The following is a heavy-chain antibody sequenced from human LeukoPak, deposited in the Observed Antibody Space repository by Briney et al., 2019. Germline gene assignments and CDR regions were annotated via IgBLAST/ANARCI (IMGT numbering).Heavy chain of an antibody. CDR3: ARVNYYGSGSYQYYFDY. CDR1: GGSISSGGYY. J-gene: IGHJ4*02. CDR2: IYYSGST. D-gene: IGHD3-10*01. Sequence: SETLSLTCTVSGGSISSGGYYWSWIRQHPGKGLEWIGYIYYSGSTYYNPSLKSRVTISVDTSKNQFSLKLSSVTAADTAVYYCARVNYYGSGSYQYYFDYWAREPWSPSPQ. V-gene: IGHV4-31*03.